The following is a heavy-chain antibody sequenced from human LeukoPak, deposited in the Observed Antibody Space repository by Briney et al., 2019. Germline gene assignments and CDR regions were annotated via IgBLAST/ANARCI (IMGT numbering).Heavy chain of an antibody. CDR3: AKSLSSGYYYGVFDY. CDR2: ISGGGGST. J-gene: IGHJ4*02. CDR1: GFTFSSYA. V-gene: IGHV3-23*01. D-gene: IGHD3-22*01. Sequence: GGSLRLSCAASGFTFSSYAMSWVRQAPGKGLEWVSAISGGGGSTYYADSVKGRFTISRDNSKNTLYLQMNSLRAEDTAVYYCAKSLSSGYYYGVFDYWGQGTLVTVSS.